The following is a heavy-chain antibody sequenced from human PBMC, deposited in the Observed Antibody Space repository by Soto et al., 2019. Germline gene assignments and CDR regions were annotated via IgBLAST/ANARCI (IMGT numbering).Heavy chain of an antibody. CDR1: GDSVTSVSDY. J-gene: IGHJ6*02. V-gene: IGHV4-61*01. D-gene: IGHD3-10*01. CDR2: IYYSGSA. Sequence: PSETLSLTCTVSGDSVTSVSDYWSWIRQPPGKGLEWIGYIYYSGSADYNPSLGSRVTISIDTSKNQFSLKLTSVTAADTAVYYCARGVGFGYYYYHMDLWGQGNTVTVSS. CDR3: ARGVGFGYYYYHMDL.